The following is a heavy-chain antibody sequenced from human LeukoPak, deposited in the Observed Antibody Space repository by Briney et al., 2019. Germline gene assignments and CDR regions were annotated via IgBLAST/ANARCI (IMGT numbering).Heavy chain of an antibody. V-gene: IGHV1-18*01. J-gene: IGHJ4*02. CDR1: GYTFTSYG. D-gene: IGHD3-22*01. CDR2: ISAYNGNT. Sequence: ASVKVSCKASGYTFTSYGISWVRQAPGQGLEWMGWISAYNGNTNYAQKLQGRVTMTTDTSTSTAYMELSSLRSEDTAVYYCARERDYYDSSGYGYWGQGTLVTVSS. CDR3: ARERDYYDSSGYGY.